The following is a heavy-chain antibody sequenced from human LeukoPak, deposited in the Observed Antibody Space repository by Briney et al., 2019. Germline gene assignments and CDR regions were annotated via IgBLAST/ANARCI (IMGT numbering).Heavy chain of an antibody. J-gene: IGHJ6*02. CDR2: IIPIFGIA. D-gene: IGHD6-13*01. Sequence: SVKVSCKASGGTFSSYAISWVRQAPGQGLEWMGRIIPIFGIANYAQKFQGRVTITADKSTSTAYMELSSLRSEDTAVYYCARDLDRQLPLYYYYYGMDVWGQGTTVTVPS. CDR1: GGTFSSYA. V-gene: IGHV1-69*04. CDR3: ARDLDRQLPLYYYYYGMDV.